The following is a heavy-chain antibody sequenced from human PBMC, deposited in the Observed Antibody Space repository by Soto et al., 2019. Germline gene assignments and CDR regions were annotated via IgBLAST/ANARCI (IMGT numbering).Heavy chain of an antibody. J-gene: IGHJ4*02. V-gene: IGHV3-30*18. CDR3: AKGLIAARPPGY. CDR1: GFTFSSYG. CDR2: ISYDGSNK. D-gene: IGHD6-6*01. Sequence: QVQLVESGGGVVQPGRSLRLSCAASGFTFSSYGMHWVRQAPGTGLERVAVISYDGSNKYYADSVKGRFTISSDNSKNRLYLQMNSIRADDTAVYYCAKGLIAARPPGYWGQGTLVTVCS.